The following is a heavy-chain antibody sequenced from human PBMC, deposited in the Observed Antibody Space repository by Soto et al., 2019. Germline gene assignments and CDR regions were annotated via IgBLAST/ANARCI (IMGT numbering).Heavy chain of an antibody. CDR1: GGSFSGFY. V-gene: IGHV4-34*01. D-gene: IGHD1-26*01. CDR2: IDQSGGRQSGST. Sequence: QVQLHQWGTELLKPSETLSLTCAVDGGSFSGFYWNWIRQTPGKGLEWIGEIDQSGGRQSGSTNYNPSLESRVIISGDTSKNQMSLTLVSVTAADTALYYCARGLKVGTTIYWYFDLWCRGTLVTVSS. CDR3: ARGLKVGTTIYWYFDL. J-gene: IGHJ2*01.